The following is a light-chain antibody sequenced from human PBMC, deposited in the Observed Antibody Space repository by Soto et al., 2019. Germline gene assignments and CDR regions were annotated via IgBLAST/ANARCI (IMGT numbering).Light chain of an antibody. CDR1: QSVSSNY. V-gene: IGKV3D-20*02. J-gene: IGKJ5*01. CDR2: GAS. Sequence: ESGVTQSAGTLSLSPGERATLSCRASQSVSSNYLAWYQQKPGQAPRLLIYGASTRATGIPDRFSGSGSGTDFTLTISSLEPEDFAIYYCQQRQYWPPITFGQGTRLEI. CDR3: QQRQYWPPIT.